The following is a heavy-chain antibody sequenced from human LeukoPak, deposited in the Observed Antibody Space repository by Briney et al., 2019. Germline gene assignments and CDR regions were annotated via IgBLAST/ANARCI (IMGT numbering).Heavy chain of an antibody. Sequence: GASVKVSCKISGYNLRSYGISWVRQAPGQGLEWMGIINPSGGNTSYAQKFQGRVTMTRDMSTSTVYMELSSLRSEDTAVYYCARDWGHYYDSSGYPDYWGQGTLVTVSS. V-gene: IGHV1-46*01. D-gene: IGHD3-22*01. CDR2: INPSGGNT. CDR1: GYNLRSYG. CDR3: ARDWGHYYDSSGYPDY. J-gene: IGHJ4*02.